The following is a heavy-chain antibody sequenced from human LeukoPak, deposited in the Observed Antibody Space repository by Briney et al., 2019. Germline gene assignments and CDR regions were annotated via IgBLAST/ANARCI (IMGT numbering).Heavy chain of an antibody. V-gene: IGHV4-59*01. CDR1: GGPMSSYS. CDR3: VRGYSTSSSVEWFDT. D-gene: IGHD6-6*01. J-gene: IGHJ5*02. Sequence: SETLSLTCTVSGGPMSSYSWSWIRQPPGKGLEWIAYIYDRGSTNYNPALKSRVSISIDTSKNHFSLELSSVTAADTAVYYCVRGYSTSSSVEWFDTWGRGTLVTVSS. CDR2: IYDRGST.